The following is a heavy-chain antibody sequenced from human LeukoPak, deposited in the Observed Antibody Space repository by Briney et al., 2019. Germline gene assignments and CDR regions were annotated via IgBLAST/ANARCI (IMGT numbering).Heavy chain of an antibody. J-gene: IGHJ4*02. CDR2: LRNKANSYTT. CDR3: ARVGIVGATGYFDN. CDR1: GFTFSDHY. V-gene: IGHV3-72*01. Sequence: PGGSLRLSCAGSGFTFSDHYMDWVRQAPGKGLEWVGRLRNKANSYTTEYAASVKGRFIISRDDSKNSLYLRMNSLKTEDTAVYYCARVGIVGATGYFDNWGQGTLVTVSS. D-gene: IGHD1-26*01.